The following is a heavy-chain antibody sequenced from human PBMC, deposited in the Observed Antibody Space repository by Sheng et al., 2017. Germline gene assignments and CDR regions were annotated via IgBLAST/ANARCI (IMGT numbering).Heavy chain of an antibody. Sequence: QLQLQESGPGLVKPSETLSLTCTVSGGSISSSSYYWGWIRQPPGKGLEWIGSIYYSGSTYYNPSLKSRVTISVDTSKNQFSLKLSSVTAADTAVYYCARGSMGVVVPAAMTGFDYWGQGTRGHRL. D-gene: IGHD2-2*01. CDR3: ARGSMGVVVPAAMTGFDY. CDR2: IYYSGST. V-gene: IGHV4-39*07. J-gene: IGHJ4*02. CDR1: GGSISSSSYY.